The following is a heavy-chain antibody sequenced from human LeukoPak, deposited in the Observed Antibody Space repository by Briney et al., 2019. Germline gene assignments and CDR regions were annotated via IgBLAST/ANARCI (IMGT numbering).Heavy chain of an antibody. J-gene: IGHJ6*02. D-gene: IGHD2-15*01. CDR2: IYSGGST. Sequence: GGSLRLSCAASGFTFSSYAMSWVRQAPGKGLEWVSVIYSGGSTYYADSVKGRFTISRDNSKNTLYLQMNSLRAEDTAVYYCAREGGGYCSGGSCYAYYYYGMDVWGQGTTVTVSS. V-gene: IGHV3-53*01. CDR1: GFTFSSYA. CDR3: AREGGGYCSGGSCYAYYYYGMDV.